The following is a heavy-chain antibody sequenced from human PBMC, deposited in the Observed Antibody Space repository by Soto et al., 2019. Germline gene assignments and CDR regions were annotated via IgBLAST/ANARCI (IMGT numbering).Heavy chain of an antibody. CDR2: VYSGGDT. Sequence: GGSLRLSCAVSGFSVSSNYMSWVRQAPGKGLEWVSMVYSGGDTYYADSVKGRFTISRDSSKNTLYLQMNSLRDEDTAVYYCASESGGYSGSGTFDYWGQGTLVTVSS. J-gene: IGHJ4*02. CDR3: ASESGGYSGSGTFDY. D-gene: IGHD5-12*01. V-gene: IGHV3-53*01. CDR1: GFSVSSNY.